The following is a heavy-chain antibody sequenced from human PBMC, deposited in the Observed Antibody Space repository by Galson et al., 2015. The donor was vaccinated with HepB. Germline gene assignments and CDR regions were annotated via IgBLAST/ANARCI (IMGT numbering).Heavy chain of an antibody. Sequence: LRLSCSASGFSFSDYYMSWIRQAPGKGLEWVSYISSSGSYTNYADSVKGRFSISRDNAKNSLYLQMNSLRAEDTAVYYCARDSAYDSSGPYYAFDIWGQGTMVTVSS. J-gene: IGHJ3*02. CDR3: ARDSAYDSSGPYYAFDI. CDR2: ISSSGSYT. V-gene: IGHV3-11*06. CDR1: GFSFSDYY. D-gene: IGHD3-22*01.